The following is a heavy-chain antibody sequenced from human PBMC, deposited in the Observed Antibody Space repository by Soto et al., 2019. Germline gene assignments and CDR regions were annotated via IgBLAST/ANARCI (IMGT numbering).Heavy chain of an antibody. Sequence: QAQLVQSGAEVKKPGSSVRVSCRASGGPFSRYAVSWVRQAPGQGLEWIGGITPIAETTNYAQKFRGRLSITADESTDTVYMELRRLTSDDTADYFFASGVAPGQTADPYVFDIWGQGTRVTVSS. CDR3: ASGVAPGQTADPYVFDI. CDR1: GGPFSRYA. J-gene: IGHJ3*02. D-gene: IGHD3-3*01. CDR2: ITPIAETT. V-gene: IGHV1-69*01.